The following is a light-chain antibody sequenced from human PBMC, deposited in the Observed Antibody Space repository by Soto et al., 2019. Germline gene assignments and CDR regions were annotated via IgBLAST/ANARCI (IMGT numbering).Light chain of an antibody. J-gene: IGKJ1*01. CDR3: QQSYSHPT. Sequence: DVQLTQSPSSLSVFVGDSVTVTCRASQNIITYLHWYHHKPGEAPTLLINAASTLQSGVPSRFSSSGSGTDFPTTINRRQHEFVGNYCWQQSYSHPTFGQGTTVEIK. CDR2: AAS. CDR1: QNIITY. V-gene: IGKV1-39*01.